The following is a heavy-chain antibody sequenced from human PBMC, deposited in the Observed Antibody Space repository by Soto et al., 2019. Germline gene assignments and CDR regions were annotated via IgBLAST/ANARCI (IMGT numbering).Heavy chain of an antibody. J-gene: IGHJ4*02. V-gene: IGHV3-13*01. D-gene: IGHD4-17*01. CDR2: IGTAGDT. CDR1: GFNFSSHD. Sequence: EVQLVESGGGLVQPGGSLRLSCAASGFNFSSHDMHWVRQATGKGLECVSTIGTAGDTYYPGSVKGRFTISRENAKNSLYLQINSLRAGDTAVYYRARGPRGGDYGGLVDYWGQGTLVTVSS. CDR3: ARGPRGGDYGGLVDY.